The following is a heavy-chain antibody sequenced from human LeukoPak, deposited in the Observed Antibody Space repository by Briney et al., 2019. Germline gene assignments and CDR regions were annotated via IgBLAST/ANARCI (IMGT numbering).Heavy chain of an antibody. J-gene: IGHJ5*02. CDR2: INHSGST. CDR1: GGSFSGYY. D-gene: IGHD4-17*01. CDR3: ARLRSNWFDP. Sequence: TSETLSLTCAVYGGSFSGYYWSWIRQPPGKGLEWIGEINHSGSTNYNPSLKSRVTISVDTSKNQFSLKLSSVTAADTAVYYCARLRSNWFDPWGQGTLVTVSS. V-gene: IGHV4-34*01.